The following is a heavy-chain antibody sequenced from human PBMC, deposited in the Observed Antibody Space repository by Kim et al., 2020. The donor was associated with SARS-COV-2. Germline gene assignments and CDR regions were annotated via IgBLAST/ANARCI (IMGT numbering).Heavy chain of an antibody. CDR1: GFIFTDSA. J-gene: IGHJ3*02. CDR3: TRVPPDPGSYYDAFDI. CDR2: IRSKANSYAT. V-gene: IGHV3-73*01. Sequence: GGSLRLSCAASGFIFTDSAMHWVRQASGKGLEWVGRIRSKANSYATAYAASLKGRFTISRDDSKNTAYLQLNSLATEDTAVYYCTRVPPDPGSYYDAFDIWGQGTMVTVS. D-gene: IGHD3-10*01.